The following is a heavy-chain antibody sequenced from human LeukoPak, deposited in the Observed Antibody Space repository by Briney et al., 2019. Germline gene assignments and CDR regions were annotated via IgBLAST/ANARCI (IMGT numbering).Heavy chain of an antibody. Sequence: SETLSLTCAVYGGSFSGYYWSWIRQPPGKGLEWIGEINHSGSTNYNPSLKSRVTISVDTSKNQSSLKLSSVTAADTAVYYCARARAYDSSGYYAIGGYYFDYWGQGTLVTVSS. V-gene: IGHV4-34*01. J-gene: IGHJ4*02. CDR1: GGSFSGYY. CDR3: ARARAYDSSGYYAIGGYYFDY. D-gene: IGHD3-22*01. CDR2: INHSGST.